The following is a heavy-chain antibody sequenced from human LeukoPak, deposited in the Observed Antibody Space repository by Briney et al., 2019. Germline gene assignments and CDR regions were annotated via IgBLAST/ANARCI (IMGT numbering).Heavy chain of an antibody. CDR1: GFTFSSYG. CDR2: IWYDGSNK. D-gene: IGHD6-13*01. CDR3: VGGLTAAGTPAADAFDI. J-gene: IGHJ3*02. Sequence: GGSLRLSCAASGFTFSSYGMHWVRQAPGKGLEWVAVIWYDGSNKYYADSVKGRFTISRDNAKNSLYLQMNSLRAEDTALYYCVGGLTAAGTPAADAFDIWGQGTMVTVSP. V-gene: IGHV3-33*03.